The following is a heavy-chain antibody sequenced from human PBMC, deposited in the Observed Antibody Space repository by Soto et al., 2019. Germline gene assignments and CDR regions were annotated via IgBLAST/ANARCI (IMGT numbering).Heavy chain of an antibody. CDR2: INHSGST. CDR1: GGSFSGYY. Sequence: SETLSLTCAVYGGSFSGYYWSWIRPPPGKGLEWIGEINHSGSTNYNPSLKSRVTISVDTSKNQFSLKLSSVTAADTAVYYCARMSGDYSYYYYYGMDVWGQGTTVTVS. V-gene: IGHV4-34*01. J-gene: IGHJ6*02. CDR3: ARMSGDYSYYYYYGMDV. D-gene: IGHD4-17*01.